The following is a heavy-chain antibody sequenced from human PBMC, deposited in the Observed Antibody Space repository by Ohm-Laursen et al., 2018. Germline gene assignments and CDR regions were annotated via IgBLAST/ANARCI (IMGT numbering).Heavy chain of an antibody. CDR3: ARAAAGMEFYYGMDV. CDR1: GYTFTGYY. CDR2: INPNSDGS. V-gene: IGHV1-2*02. J-gene: IGHJ6*02. Sequence: GASVKVSCKASGYTFTGYYIHWVRQAPGQGLEWMGWINPNSDGSNFARKFQDRVTMTRDTSISIAYMELSRLRSDDTAVYYCARAAAGMEFYYGMDVWGHGTTVTVSS. D-gene: IGHD6-13*01.